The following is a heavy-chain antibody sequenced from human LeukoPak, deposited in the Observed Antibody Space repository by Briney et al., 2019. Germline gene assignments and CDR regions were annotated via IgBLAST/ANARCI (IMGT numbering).Heavy chain of an antibody. CDR2: ISTDGSTT. J-gene: IGHJ5*02. CDR1: GFTFSSYW. D-gene: IGHD1-26*01. V-gene: IGHV3-74*01. CDR3: ARVLQQGIVGAREP. Sequence: GGSLRLSCAASGFTFSSYWMHWVRQAPGKGLVWVSRISTDGSTTTYADSVKGRFTISRDNAENSLYLQMNSLRAEDTAVYYCARVLQQGIVGAREPWGQGTLVTVSS.